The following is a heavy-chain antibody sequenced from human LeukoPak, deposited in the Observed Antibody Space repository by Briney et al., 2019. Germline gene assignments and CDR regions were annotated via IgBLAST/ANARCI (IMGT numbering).Heavy chain of an antibody. CDR2: IRSKANSYAT. D-gene: IGHD3-22*01. CDR1: GFTFSGSA. Sequence: PGGSLRLSCAASGFTFSGSAMHWVRQASGKGLEWVGRIRSKANSYATAYAASVKGRFTISRDDSKNTAYLQMNSLKTEDTAVYYCTRRGYYDSSGYYPLDYWGQGTLVTVSS. V-gene: IGHV3-73*01. J-gene: IGHJ4*02. CDR3: TRRGYYDSSGYYPLDY.